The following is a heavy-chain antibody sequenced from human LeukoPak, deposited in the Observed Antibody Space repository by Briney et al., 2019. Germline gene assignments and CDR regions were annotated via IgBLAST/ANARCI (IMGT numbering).Heavy chain of an antibody. J-gene: IGHJ4*02. V-gene: IGHV7-4-1*02. Sequence: ASVKVSCKASGYTFTSYAMNWVRQAPGQGLEWMGWINTNTGNPTYAQGFTGRFVFSLDTSVSTAYLQISSLKAEDTAVYYCARDGEGYCSSTSCSDYWGQGTLVTVSS. CDR2: INTNTGNP. CDR1: GYTFTSYA. D-gene: IGHD2-2*01. CDR3: ARDGEGYCSSTSCSDY.